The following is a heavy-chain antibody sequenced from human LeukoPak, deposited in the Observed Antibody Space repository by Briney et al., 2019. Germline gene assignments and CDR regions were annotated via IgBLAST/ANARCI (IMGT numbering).Heavy chain of an antibody. V-gene: IGHV1-46*01. D-gene: IGHD3-9*01. CDR2: INPSGGST. CDR3: ARDLSGGKLRYFDWLPPDY. Sequence: ASVKVSCKASGYTFTSYYMHWVRQAPGQGLEWMGIINPSGGSTSYARKFQGRVTMTRDMSTSTVYMELSSLRSEDTAVYYCARDLSGGKLRYFDWLPPDYWGQGTLVTVSS. J-gene: IGHJ4*02. CDR1: GYTFTSYY.